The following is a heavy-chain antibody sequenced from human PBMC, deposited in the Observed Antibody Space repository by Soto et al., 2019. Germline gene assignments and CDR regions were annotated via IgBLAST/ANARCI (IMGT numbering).Heavy chain of an antibody. CDR1: GGSISSSSYY. V-gene: IGHV4-39*01. CDR3: ARQPKDAFDI. J-gene: IGHJ3*02. Sequence: QLQLQESGPGLVKPSETLSLTCTVSGGSISSSSYYWGWIRQPPGKGLEWIGSIYYSGSTYYNPSLKSRVTVSVDTSKNQFSLKLSSVTAADTAVYYCARQPKDAFDIWGQGTMVTVSS. CDR2: IYYSGST.